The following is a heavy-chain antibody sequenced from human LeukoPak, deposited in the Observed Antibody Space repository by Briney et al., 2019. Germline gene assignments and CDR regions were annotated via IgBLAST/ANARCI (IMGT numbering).Heavy chain of an antibody. Sequence: GGSLRLSCAASGFTFSSYAMSWVRQAPGKGQEWVSAISGSGGSTYYADSVKGRFTISRDNSKNTLYLQMNSLRAEDTAVYYCAKDRQQWLVQYYFDYWGQGTLVTVSS. CDR1: GFTFSSYA. V-gene: IGHV3-23*01. D-gene: IGHD6-19*01. J-gene: IGHJ4*02. CDR2: ISGSGGST. CDR3: AKDRQQWLVQYYFDY.